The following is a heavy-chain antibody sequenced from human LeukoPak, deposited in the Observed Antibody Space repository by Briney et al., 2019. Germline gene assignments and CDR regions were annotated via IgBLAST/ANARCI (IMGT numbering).Heavy chain of an antibody. CDR1: GFTFSNYW. J-gene: IGHJ4*02. CDR3: ARWLSHKIDSNGYLDY. CDR2: IKQDGSQK. D-gene: IGHD3-16*02. V-gene: IGHV3-7*01. Sequence: GGSLRLSCAASGFTFSNYWMNWVRQAPGKGLEWVATIKQDGSQKYYVDSVKGRFTISRDNSKNTLYLQMNSLRAEDTAVYYCARWLSHKIDSNGYLDYWGQGTLVTVSS.